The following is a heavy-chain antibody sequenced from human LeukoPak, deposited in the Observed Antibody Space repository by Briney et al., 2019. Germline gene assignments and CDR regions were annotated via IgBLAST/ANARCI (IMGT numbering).Heavy chain of an antibody. CDR1: GGSISSYY. D-gene: IGHD6-13*01. Sequence: PETLSLTCTVSGGSISSYYWSWIRQPAGKGPEWIGRIYSTGSTNYNPSLKSRVTMSVDTSKNQFSLRLRSVTAADTAVYYCARQIASAGTAGFDFWGQGALVTVSS. V-gene: IGHV4-4*07. CDR2: IYSTGST. CDR3: ARQIASAGTAGFDF. J-gene: IGHJ4*02.